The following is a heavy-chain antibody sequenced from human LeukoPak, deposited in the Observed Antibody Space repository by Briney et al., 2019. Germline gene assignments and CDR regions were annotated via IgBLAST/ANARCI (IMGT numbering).Heavy chain of an antibody. V-gene: IGHV1-2*02. CDR3: ASGYGSGVQPDY. CDR2: INPNRGGT. CDR1: GYTFTSYL. J-gene: IGHJ4*02. D-gene: IGHD3-10*01. Sequence: ASVKVSCKPSGYTFTSYLIHWVRQAPGQGLEWMGWINPNRGGTNYARKFQGRVTMTRDTSISTAYMELSRLRSDDTAVYYCASGYGSGVQPDYWGQGTLVTVSS.